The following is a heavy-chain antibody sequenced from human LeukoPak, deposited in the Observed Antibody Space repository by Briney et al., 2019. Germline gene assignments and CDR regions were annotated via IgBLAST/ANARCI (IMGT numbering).Heavy chain of an antibody. CDR1: GYTLTELS. CDR2: FDPEDGET. CDR3: ATGEGTTVTTYYFDY. Sequence: ASVKVSCKVSGYTLTELSMHWVRQAPRKGLEWMGGFDPEDGETIYAQKFQGRVTMTEDTSTDTAYMELSSLRSEDTAVYYCATGEGTTVTTYYFDYWGQGTLVTVSS. V-gene: IGHV1-24*01. J-gene: IGHJ4*02. D-gene: IGHD4-11*01.